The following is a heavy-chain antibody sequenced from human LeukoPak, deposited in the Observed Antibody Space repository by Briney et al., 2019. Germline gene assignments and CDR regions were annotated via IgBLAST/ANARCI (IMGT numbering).Heavy chain of an antibody. J-gene: IGHJ4*02. D-gene: IGHD6-19*01. Sequence: PSETLSLTCTVSGGSISSYCWSWIRQPPGRGLEWIGYIYYSGSTNYNPSLKSRVTISVDTSKNQFSLKLSSVTAADTAVYYCAGGEQWLVSGPDYWGQGALVTVSS. CDR1: GGSISSYC. CDR2: IYYSGST. V-gene: IGHV4-59*01. CDR3: AGGEQWLVSGPDY.